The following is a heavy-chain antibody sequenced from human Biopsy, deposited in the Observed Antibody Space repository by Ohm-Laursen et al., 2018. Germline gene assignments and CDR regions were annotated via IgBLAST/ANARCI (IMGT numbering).Heavy chain of an antibody. D-gene: IGHD4-17*01. CDR2: ITSSGAST. Sequence: SLRLSCAASGFTFSTYAMSWVRQAPGKGLEWVSSITSSGASTDFADSVKGRFTISRDNSKNTLYLQMNSLRADDTAVYYCALAAAQTVTHFDYWGQGTLVTVSS. CDR3: ALAAAQTVTHFDY. J-gene: IGHJ4*02. CDR1: GFTFSTYA. V-gene: IGHV3-23*01.